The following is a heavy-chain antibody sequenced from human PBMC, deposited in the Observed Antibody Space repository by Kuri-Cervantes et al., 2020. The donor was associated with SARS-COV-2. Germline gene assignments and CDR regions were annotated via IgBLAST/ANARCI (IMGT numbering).Heavy chain of an antibody. CDR3: ARGGGGYCSSTSCYSY. D-gene: IGHD2-2*02. Sequence: GSLRLSCTVSGGSISSSSYYWGWIRQPPGKGLEWIGSIYYSGSTYYNPSLKSRVTISVDTSKNQFSLKLSSVTAADTAVYYCARGGGGYCSSTSCYSYWGQGTLVTVSS. J-gene: IGHJ4*02. V-gene: IGHV4-39*01. CDR1: GGSISSSSYY. CDR2: IYYSGST.